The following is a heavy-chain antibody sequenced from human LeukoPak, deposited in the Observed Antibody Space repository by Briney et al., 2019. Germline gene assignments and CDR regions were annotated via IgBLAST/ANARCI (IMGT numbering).Heavy chain of an antibody. J-gene: IGHJ4*02. D-gene: IGHD3-10*01. CDR1: GFTFMSFA. Sequence: AGGSLRLSCAASGFTFMSFAMVWVRQAPGKGLQWVSVIGSDSGGIHYADAVKGRFTISRDNSKNTLYLQMNSLRAEDTAVYYCARVEYGSGSYYVNYWGQGTLVTVSS. CDR2: IGSDSGGI. CDR3: ARVEYGSGSYYVNY. V-gene: IGHV3-23*01.